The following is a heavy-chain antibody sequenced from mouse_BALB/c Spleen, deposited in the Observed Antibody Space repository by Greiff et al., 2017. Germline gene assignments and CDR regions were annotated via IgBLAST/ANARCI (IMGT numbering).Heavy chain of an antibody. J-gene: IGHJ1*01. V-gene: IGHV5-6-5*01. D-gene: IGHD1-1*01. CDR1: GFTFSSYA. CDR2: ISSGGST. CDR3: ARDQDTIYYGSTYWYFDV. Sequence: EVKLVESGGGLVKPGGSLKLSCAASGFTFSSYAMSWVRQTPEKRLEWVASISSGGSTYYPDSVKGRFTISRDNARNILYLQMSSLRSEDTAMYYCARDQDTIYYGSTYWYFDVWGAGTTVTVSS.